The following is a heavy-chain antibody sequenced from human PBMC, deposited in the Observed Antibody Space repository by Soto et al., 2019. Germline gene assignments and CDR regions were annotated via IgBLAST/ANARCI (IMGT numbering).Heavy chain of an antibody. V-gene: IGHV3-48*01. Sequence: EVQLVESGGGLAQPGGSLRLSCAAAGFSLNGYAMNWVRQAPGRGLEWVSYISSSSGAIDYADSVNGRFTVSRDNSKNLLYLQMNSLRAEDTALYYCARDPSVGSTFYYYMDVWGEGTPVTVSS. CDR2: ISSSSGAI. CDR1: GFSLNGYA. D-gene: IGHD6-13*01. J-gene: IGHJ6*03. CDR3: ARDPSVGSTFYYYMDV.